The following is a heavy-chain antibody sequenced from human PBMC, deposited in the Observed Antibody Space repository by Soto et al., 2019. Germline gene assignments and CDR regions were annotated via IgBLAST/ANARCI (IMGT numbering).Heavy chain of an antibody. CDR3: TRHPY. CDR2: IRSKTSNYAT. Sequence: EVQLVESGGGLVQPGGSLKLSCTVSGFSFSGSAMHWVRQASGKGLEWIGLIRSKTSNYATTYAASVKGRFTISRDDSKNTAYRQMNSLKTEDTAVYYCTRHPYWGQGTLVTVSS. J-gene: IGHJ4*02. CDR1: GFSFSGSA. V-gene: IGHV3-73*02.